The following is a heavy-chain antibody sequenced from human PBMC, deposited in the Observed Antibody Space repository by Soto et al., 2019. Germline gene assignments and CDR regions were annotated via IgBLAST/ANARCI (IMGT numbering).Heavy chain of an antibody. CDR3: ARRVIVATISGVYYFDS. D-gene: IGHD5-12*01. CDR1: GYTFTSYD. Sequence: ASVKVSCKASGYTFTSYDINWVRQATGQGLEWMGWMNPNSGNTGYAQKFQGRVTMTRNTSISTAYMELSSLRSEDTAVYYCARRVIVATISGVYYFDSWGQGTLVTVSS. J-gene: IGHJ4*02. CDR2: MNPNSGNT. V-gene: IGHV1-8*01.